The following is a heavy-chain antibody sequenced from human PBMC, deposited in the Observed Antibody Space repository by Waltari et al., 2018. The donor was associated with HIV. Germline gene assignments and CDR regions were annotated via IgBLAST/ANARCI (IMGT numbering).Heavy chain of an antibody. D-gene: IGHD6-13*01. Sequence: QVQLQESRPGLVMPSQTLSLPCTVSGASTSSGSYYWRCIRQPHGKGLMLIGRIYTSGSTNYNPSLKSRVTISVDTSKNQFSLKLSSVTAADTAVYYCAREIAAAAPEPLTFDIWGQGTMFTVSS. V-gene: IGHV4-61*02. CDR2: IYTSGST. CDR1: GASTSSGSYY. CDR3: AREIAAAAPEPLTFDI. J-gene: IGHJ3*02.